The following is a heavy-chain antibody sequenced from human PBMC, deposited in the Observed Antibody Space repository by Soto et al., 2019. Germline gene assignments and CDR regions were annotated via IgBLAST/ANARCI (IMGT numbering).Heavy chain of an antibody. CDR1: GFTFSSYA. CDR3: ASDFWSGSPLGGGYYYGMDV. J-gene: IGHJ6*02. Sequence: GGSLRLSCAASGFTFSSYAMSWVRQAPGKGLEWVSAISGSGGSTYYADSVKGRFTISRDNSKNTQYLQMNSLRAEDTAVYYCASDFWSGSPLGGGYYYGMDVWGQGTTVTVSS. V-gene: IGHV3-23*01. CDR2: ISGSGGST. D-gene: IGHD3-3*01.